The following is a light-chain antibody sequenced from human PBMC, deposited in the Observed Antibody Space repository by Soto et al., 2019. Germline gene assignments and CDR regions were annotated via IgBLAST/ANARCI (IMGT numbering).Light chain of an antibody. CDR3: QQRSNWPLT. CDR1: QSVSSY. J-gene: IGKJ4*01. V-gene: IGKV3-11*01. CDR2: DAS. Sequence: EIVLTQSPATLSLSPGERATLSCRASQSVSSYLAWYQQSPGQAPRLLMYDASNRATGIPARFSGSGSGTDFTLTISSLEPEDFALYYCQQRSNWPLTFGGGTKVEI.